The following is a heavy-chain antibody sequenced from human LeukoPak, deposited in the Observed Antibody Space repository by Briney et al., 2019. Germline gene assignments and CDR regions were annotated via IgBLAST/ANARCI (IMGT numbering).Heavy chain of an antibody. CDR2: INPNSGDT. Sequence: GASVKVSCKASGYTFTSYYIHWVRQAPGQGLEWMGWINPNSGDTNYAQKFQDRVTMTRDTSISTAYMELSRLRFDDTAVYYCARGSRYNWNDIFDYWGQGTLGTVSS. V-gene: IGHV1-2*02. CDR1: GYTFTSYY. D-gene: IGHD1-1*01. J-gene: IGHJ4*02. CDR3: ARGSRYNWNDIFDY.